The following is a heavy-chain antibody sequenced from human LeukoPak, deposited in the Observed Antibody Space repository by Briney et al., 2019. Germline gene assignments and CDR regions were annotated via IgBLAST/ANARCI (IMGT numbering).Heavy chain of an antibody. CDR1: GGSISNYY. J-gene: IGHJ4*02. CDR3: ARIKACSRVLDY. V-gene: IGHV4-59*01. CDR2: IYYTGST. D-gene: IGHD6-13*01. Sequence: SEALSLTCTVSGGSISNYYWSWIRQPPGRGLEGIGYIYYTGSTNYNPSLKSRVTISVDTSKNQFSLKLSSVTAADTAVYYCARIKACSRVLDYWGQGTLVTVSS.